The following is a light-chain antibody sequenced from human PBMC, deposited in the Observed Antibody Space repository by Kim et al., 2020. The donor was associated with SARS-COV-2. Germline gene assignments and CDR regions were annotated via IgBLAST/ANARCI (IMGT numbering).Light chain of an antibody. CDR2: MAS. J-gene: IGKJ1*01. Sequence: IQMTQSPSTLSASVGDRVTITCRASRNIDTYLAWYQQKPGKAPKLLIFMASNLKSGVPSRFSGSGSGTEFTLTTSSLQPDDFATYYCHQYRSYPWTFGQGPRWIS. CDR1: RNIDTY. CDR3: HQYRSYPWT. V-gene: IGKV1-5*03.